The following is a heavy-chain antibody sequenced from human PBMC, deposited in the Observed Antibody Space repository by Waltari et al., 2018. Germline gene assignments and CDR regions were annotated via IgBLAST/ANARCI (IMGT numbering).Heavy chain of an antibody. Sequence: QVQLQESGPGLVKPSQTLSLTCIVSGDSISSGDFYWSWIRQPAGKGLECIGHIYRGRNIYYTPALKCRLTILVDTSRNHLSLKRTSVTAAVTAGYFCAKDRGYRLPAGWFDPWGQGTLVSVSS. CDR3: AKDRGYRLPAGWFDP. D-gene: IGHD6-25*01. CDR1: GDSISSGDFY. J-gene: IGHJ5*02. V-gene: IGHV4-61*02. CDR2: IYRGRNI.